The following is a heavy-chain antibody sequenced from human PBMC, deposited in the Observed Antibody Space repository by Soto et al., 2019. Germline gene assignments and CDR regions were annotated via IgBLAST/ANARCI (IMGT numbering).Heavy chain of an antibody. CDR1: GFTFSSYA. V-gene: IGHV3-30-3*01. D-gene: IGHD6-13*01. CDR3: ARVFGAAAGTAKDY. CDR2: ISYDGSNK. J-gene: IGHJ4*02. Sequence: PGGSLRLSCAASGFTFSSYAMHWVRQAPGKGLEWVSVISYDGSNKYYADSVRGRLTISRDDSKNTLYLQMNSLRAEDTAVYYCARVFGAAAGTAKDYWGQGTLVTVSS.